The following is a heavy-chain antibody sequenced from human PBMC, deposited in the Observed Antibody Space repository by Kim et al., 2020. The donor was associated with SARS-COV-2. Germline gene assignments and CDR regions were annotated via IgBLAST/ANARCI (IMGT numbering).Heavy chain of an antibody. CDR2: IYYSGST. D-gene: IGHD3-3*01. CDR1: GGSISSSSYY. J-gene: IGHJ2*01. CDR3: ARQPVGITIFGVAAHSRYFDL. V-gene: IGHV4-39*01. Sequence: SETLSLTCTVSGGSISSSSYYWGWIRQPPGKGLEWIGSIYYSGSTYYNPSLKSRVTISVDTSKNQFSLKLSSVTAADTAVYYCARQPVGITIFGVAAHSRYFDLWGRGTLVTVSS.